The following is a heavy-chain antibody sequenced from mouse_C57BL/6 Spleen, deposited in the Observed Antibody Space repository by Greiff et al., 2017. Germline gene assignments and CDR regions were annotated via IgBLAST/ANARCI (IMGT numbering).Heavy chain of an antibody. J-gene: IGHJ3*01. CDR2: IDPENGDT. CDR1: GFNIKDDY. Sequence: EVQLKESGAELVRPGASVKLSCTASGFNIKDDYMHWVKQRPEQGLEWIGWIDPENGDTEYASKFQGKATITADTSSNTAYLQLSSLTAEDTAVYYCTTNYYYGSSYRFAYWGQGTLVTVSA. V-gene: IGHV14-4*01. D-gene: IGHD1-1*01. CDR3: TTNYYYGSSYRFAY.